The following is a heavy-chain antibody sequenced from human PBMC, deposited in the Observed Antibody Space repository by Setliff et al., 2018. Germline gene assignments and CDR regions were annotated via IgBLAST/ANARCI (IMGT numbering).Heavy chain of an antibody. V-gene: IGHV3-48*01. CDR2: ISSSSSTI. D-gene: IGHD5-12*01. J-gene: IGHJ6*03. CDR1: GFTFSSYS. Sequence: GGSLRLSCAASGFTFSSYSMNWVRQAPGKGLGWVSYISSSSSTIYYSDSVKGRFTISRDNAKNSLYLQMNSLRAEDTAVYYCSREKMATNYYYYYMDVWGKGTTVTVSS. CDR3: SREKMATNYYYYYMDV.